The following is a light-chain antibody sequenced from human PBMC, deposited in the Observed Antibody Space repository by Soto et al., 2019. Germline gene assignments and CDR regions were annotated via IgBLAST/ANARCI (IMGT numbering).Light chain of an antibody. CDR3: QQYKNWPQT. V-gene: IGKV3-15*01. Sequence: EIVMTQSPATLSVSPGERATLSCRVSQSVSSNLAWYQQKPGQAPRLLIYGASTRATGVPARFSGSGSGTEFTLTISSLQSEDSAVYYCQQYKNWPQTFGQGTKVEIK. CDR1: QSVSSN. J-gene: IGKJ1*01. CDR2: GAS.